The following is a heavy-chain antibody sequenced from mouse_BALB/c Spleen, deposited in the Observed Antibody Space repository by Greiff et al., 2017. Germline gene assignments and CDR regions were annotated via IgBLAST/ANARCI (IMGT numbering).Heavy chain of an antibody. CDR2: ISSGGSYT. Sequence: EVKLVESGGGLVKPGGSLKLSCAASGFTFSSYTMSWVRQTPEKRLEWVATISSGGSYTYYPDSVKGRFTISRDNAKNTLYLQMSSLKSEDTAMYYCTRDGGDEGYFDYWGQGTTLTVSS. J-gene: IGHJ2*01. CDR1: GFTFSSYT. CDR3: TRDGGDEGYFDY. V-gene: IGHV5-6-4*01.